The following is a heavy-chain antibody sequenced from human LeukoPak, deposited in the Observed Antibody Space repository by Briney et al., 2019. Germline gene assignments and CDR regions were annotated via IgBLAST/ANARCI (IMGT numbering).Heavy chain of an antibody. D-gene: IGHD3-22*01. CDR1: GFTFSSYG. CDR2: ISYDGSNQ. CDR3: AKGSHYYDSGGYYIEY. J-gene: IGHJ4*02. Sequence: PGRSLRLSCAASGFTFSSYGMHRVRQAPGKGLEWVAAISYDGSNQYYAVSVKGRFTISRDDSKNTLYLQMNSLRPDDTAVYFCAKGSHYYDSGGYYIEYWGQGTLVAVSS. V-gene: IGHV3-30*18.